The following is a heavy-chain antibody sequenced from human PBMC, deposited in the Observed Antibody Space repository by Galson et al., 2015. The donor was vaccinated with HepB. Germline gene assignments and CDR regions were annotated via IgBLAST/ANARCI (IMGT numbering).Heavy chain of an antibody. V-gene: IGHV2-5*02. J-gene: IGHJ3*02. CDR3: AHATTVTDTGAFDI. CDR2: IYWDDDK. D-gene: IGHD4-17*01. CDR1: GFSLSSSGAG. Sequence: PALVKPTQTLTLTCTFSGFSLSSSGAGVGWIRQPPGKALEWLALIYWDDDKRYSPSLKSRLTITKDTSKNQVVLTMTNMDPVDTATYYCAHATTVTDTGAFDIWGQGTMVTVSS.